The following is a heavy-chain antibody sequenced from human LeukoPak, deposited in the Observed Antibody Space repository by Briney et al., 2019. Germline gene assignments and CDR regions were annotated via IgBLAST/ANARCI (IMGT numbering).Heavy chain of an antibody. V-gene: IGHV3-13*01. J-gene: IGHJ4*02. CDR2: IGTAGDT. CDR1: GFTFSSYD. Sequence: GGSLRLSCAASGFTFSSYDMHWVRQATGKGLEWVSAIGTAGDTYYPGSVKGRFTISRENAKNSLYLQMNSLRAGDTAVYYCARGEPYSSGYSKGLDYWGQGTLVTVSS. D-gene: IGHD3-22*01. CDR3: ARGEPYSSGYSKGLDY.